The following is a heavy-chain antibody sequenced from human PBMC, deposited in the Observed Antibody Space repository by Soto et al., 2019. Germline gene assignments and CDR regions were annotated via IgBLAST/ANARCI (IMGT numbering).Heavy chain of an antibody. CDR2: IYYSGIT. D-gene: IGHD6-19*01. J-gene: IGHJ4*02. CDR1: GGSVSSGSYY. CDR3: ARSSGWTLDY. Sequence: QVQLQESGPGLVKPSETLSLTCTVSGGSVSSGSYYWSWIRQPPGKRLEWIGYIYYSGITNYNPPLKSRFTISVDTSKNQFSLKLSSVTAADKDVACYARSSGWTLDYWGQGTLVTVSS. V-gene: IGHV4-61*01.